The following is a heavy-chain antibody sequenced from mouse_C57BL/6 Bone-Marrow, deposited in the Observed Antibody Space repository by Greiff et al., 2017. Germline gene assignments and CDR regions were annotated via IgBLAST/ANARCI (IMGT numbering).Heavy chain of an antibody. Sequence: VQLKESGAELVRPGASVKLSCTASGFNIKDDYMHWVKQRPEQGLEWIGWIDPENGDTEYASKFQGKATITADTSYNPAYLQLSSLTSEDTAVYYCTTNLLLRLYYFDYWGQGTTLTVSS. CDR3: TTNLLLRLYYFDY. CDR1: GFNIKDDY. J-gene: IGHJ2*01. V-gene: IGHV14-4*01. D-gene: IGHD1-1*01. CDR2: IDPENGDT.